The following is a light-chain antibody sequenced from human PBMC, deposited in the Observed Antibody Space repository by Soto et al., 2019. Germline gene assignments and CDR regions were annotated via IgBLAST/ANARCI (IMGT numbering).Light chain of an antibody. CDR3: QQYGRSPFT. V-gene: IGKV3-20*01. CDR2: GVS. Sequence: EIVLTQSPGTLSLSPGERATLSCRASQSVSSSYLAWYQQKPGQAPSLLIYGVSTRATGVPARFSASGSGTDFTLTISRLEPEDFAVYYCQQYGRSPFTFGPGTKVDIK. J-gene: IGKJ3*01. CDR1: QSVSSSY.